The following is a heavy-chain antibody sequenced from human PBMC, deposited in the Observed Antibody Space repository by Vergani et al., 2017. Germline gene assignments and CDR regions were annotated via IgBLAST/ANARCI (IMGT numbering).Heavy chain of an antibody. CDR1: GFTFSSYS. Sequence: EVQLVESGGGLVKPGGSLRLSCAASGFTFSSYSMNWVRQAPGKGLEWVSSITSSSSKIYYADSVKGRFTISRENAKNSLYLQMNSLRAEDTAVYYCARGGSDDSRGLVDYWGQGTLVTVSS. D-gene: IGHD3-22*01. J-gene: IGHJ4*02. CDR2: ITSSSSKI. CDR3: ARGGSDDSRGLVDY. V-gene: IGHV3-21*01.